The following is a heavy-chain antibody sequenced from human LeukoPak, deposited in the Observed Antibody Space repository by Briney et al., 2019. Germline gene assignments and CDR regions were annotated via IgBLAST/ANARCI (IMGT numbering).Heavy chain of an antibody. D-gene: IGHD6-19*01. CDR2: IFGGGGSA. Sequence: GGSLRLSCAASGFTFSSYAMYWVRQAPGKGLEGVAGIFGGGGSAHYADSVKGRFTISRDNSKNTVYLQMDSLRAEDTAVYYCAKTTTGYSSGRYPAWPVDYWGQGTLVTVSS. J-gene: IGHJ4*02. V-gene: IGHV3-23*01. CDR3: AKTTTGYSSGRYPAWPVDY. CDR1: GFTFSSYA.